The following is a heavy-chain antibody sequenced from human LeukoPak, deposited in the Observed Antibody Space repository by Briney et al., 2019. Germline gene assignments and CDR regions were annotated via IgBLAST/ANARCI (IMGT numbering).Heavy chain of an antibody. CDR1: GFTFSSYA. CDR2: ISGSGGST. D-gene: IGHD3-22*01. Sequence: GGSLRLSCAASGFTFSSYAMSWVRQAPGKGLEWVSAISGSGGSTYYADSVKGRFTISRDNSKNTLYLQMNSLRAEDTAVYYCAKDITRNYHDSSGYFFDYWGQGTLVTVSS. J-gene: IGHJ4*02. V-gene: IGHV3-23*01. CDR3: AKDITRNYHDSSGYFFDY.